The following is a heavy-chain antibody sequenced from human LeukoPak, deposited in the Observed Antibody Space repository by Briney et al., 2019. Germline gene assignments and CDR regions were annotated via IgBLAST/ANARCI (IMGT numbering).Heavy chain of an antibody. CDR3: ARLLRWVYYFDS. J-gene: IGHJ4*02. V-gene: IGHV4-39*01. Sequence: SETLSLTCTVSGGSISSNGYYWDWIRQPPGKGLEWIGSMYYSGSTYYNPSLTSRVTISVDTSKNQFSLKLSSVTAADTAVYYCARLLRWVYYFDSWGQGTLVTVSS. CDR1: GGSISSNGYY. CDR2: MYYSGST. D-gene: IGHD2-21*01.